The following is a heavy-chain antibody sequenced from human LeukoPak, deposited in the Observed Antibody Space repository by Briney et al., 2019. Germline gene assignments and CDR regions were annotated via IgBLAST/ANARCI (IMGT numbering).Heavy chain of an antibody. D-gene: IGHD2-2*01. CDR3: ARVRAHSRYCSSTSCYGWFDP. Sequence: GRSLRLSCAASGFTFSSYAMHWVRQAPGKGLEWVAVISYDGSNKYYADSVKGRFTISRDNSKNTLYLRMNSLSAEDTAVYYCARVRAHSRYCSSTSCYGWFDPWGQGTLVTVSS. CDR2: ISYDGSNK. J-gene: IGHJ5*02. CDR1: GFTFSSYA. V-gene: IGHV3-30*01.